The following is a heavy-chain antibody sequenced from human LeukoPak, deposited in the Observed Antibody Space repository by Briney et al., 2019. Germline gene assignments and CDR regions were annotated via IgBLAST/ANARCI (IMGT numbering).Heavy chain of an antibody. CDR3: ARGPDNWNSLFDY. Sequence: SETLSLTCTVSGGSITNYFWSWIRQPPGKGLEWIGYIYYSGSTNHNPSLKSRVAILVDTSKNQLSLRLSSVTAADTAVYYCARGPDNWNSLFDYWGQGTLVTASS. D-gene: IGHD1-7*01. J-gene: IGHJ4*02. CDR1: GGSITNYF. CDR2: IYYSGST. V-gene: IGHV4-59*01.